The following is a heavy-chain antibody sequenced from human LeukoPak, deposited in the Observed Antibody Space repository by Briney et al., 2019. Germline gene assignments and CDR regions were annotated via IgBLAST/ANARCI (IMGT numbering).Heavy chain of an antibody. J-gene: IGHJ4*02. D-gene: IGHD3-3*01. CDR2: ISAYNGNT. V-gene: IGHV1-18*01. CDR1: GYTFTSYG. CDR3: ARDRGTFFGVVIKSFDY. Sequence: GASVKVSCKASGYTFTSYGISWVRQAPGQGLEWMGWISAYNGNTNYAQKLQGRVTMTTDTSTSTAYMELRSLRSDDTAVYYCARDRGTFFGVVIKSFDYWGQGTLVTVSS.